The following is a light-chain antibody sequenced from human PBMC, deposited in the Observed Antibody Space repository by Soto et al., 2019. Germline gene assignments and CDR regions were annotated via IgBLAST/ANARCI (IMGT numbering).Light chain of an antibody. CDR1: RDYD. CDR2: DNS. Sequence: VLTQPPSLSGAQRHRVTISCTGSRDYDVHWYQQFPETAPKLLIHDNSIRPSGVPDRFSGSKSGTSASLAITGLQAEDEADYYCQAYDSSLSGWVFGGGTKLTVL. V-gene: IGLV1-40*01. CDR3: QAYDSSLSGWV. J-gene: IGLJ3*02.